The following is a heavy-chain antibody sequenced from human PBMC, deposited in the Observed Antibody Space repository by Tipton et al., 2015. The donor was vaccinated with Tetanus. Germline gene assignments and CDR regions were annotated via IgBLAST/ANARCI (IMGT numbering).Heavy chain of an antibody. CDR1: GFTFSSYA. CDR2: ISGSGGST. V-gene: IGHV3-23*01. CDR3: AKALRITGTNIQFDY. D-gene: IGHD1-7*01. Sequence: CAASGFTFSSYAMSWVRQAPGKGLEWVSAISGSGGSTYYANSVKGRFTISRDNSKNTLYLQMNSLSAEDTAVYYCAKALRITGTNIQFDYWGQGTLVTVSS. J-gene: IGHJ4*02.